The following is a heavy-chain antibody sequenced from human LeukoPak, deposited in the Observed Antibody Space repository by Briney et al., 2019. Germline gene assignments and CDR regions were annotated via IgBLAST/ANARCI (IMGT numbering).Heavy chain of an antibody. J-gene: IGHJ5*02. V-gene: IGHV3-30*02. D-gene: IGHD3-10*01. CDR1: GFPFSYYG. Sequence: GGSLRLSCAASGFPFSYYGMHWVRQAPGKGLEWVAFIRFDGNDKFYAGSVKGRFTISRDTSRSTLYLQMNRLRLEDTAIYYCAKDLMRDRWFGESWGQGTLVTVSS. CDR2: IRFDGNDK. CDR3: AKDLMRDRWFGES.